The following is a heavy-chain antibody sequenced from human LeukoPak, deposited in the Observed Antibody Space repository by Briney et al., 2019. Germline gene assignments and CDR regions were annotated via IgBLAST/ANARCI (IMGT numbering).Heavy chain of an antibody. D-gene: IGHD1-26*01. J-gene: IGHJ4*02. V-gene: IGHV3-21*01. Sequence: GGSLRLSCAASGFTFTDYCMHWVRQAPGKGLEWVASITTSGTSIYYADSVKDRFTISRDNAKNSLYLQMNSLRAEDTALYYCARDQVGTTLDLDYWGQGNLVTVSS. CDR2: ITTSGTSI. CDR3: ARDQVGTTLDLDY. CDR1: GFTFTDYC.